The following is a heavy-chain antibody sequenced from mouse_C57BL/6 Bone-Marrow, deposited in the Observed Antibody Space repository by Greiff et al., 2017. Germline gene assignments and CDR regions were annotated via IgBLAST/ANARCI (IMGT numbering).Heavy chain of an antibody. CDR2: IYPSDSET. Sequence: QVQLQQPGAELVRPGSSVKLSCKASGYTFTSYWMDWVKQRPGQGLEWIGNIYPSDSETQYNQTLKDKVTLTVDKSSSTAYMQLSSLTSEDSAVYYCARRDVRGDYYAMDYWGQGTSVTVSS. V-gene: IGHV1-61*01. CDR1: GYTFTSYW. CDR3: ARRDVRGDYYAMDY. J-gene: IGHJ4*01.